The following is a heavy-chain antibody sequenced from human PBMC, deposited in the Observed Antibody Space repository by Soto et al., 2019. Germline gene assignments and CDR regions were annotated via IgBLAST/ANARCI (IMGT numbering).Heavy chain of an antibody. CDR1: GFTFSGSA. CDR3: TSLITMVRGVTTDY. J-gene: IGHJ4*02. D-gene: IGHD3-10*01. V-gene: IGHV3-73*02. Sequence: EVQLVESGGGLVQPGGSLKLSCAASGFTFSGSAMHWVRQASGKGLEWVGRIRSKANSYATAYAASVKGRFTISRGDSKNTAYLQMNSLKTEDTAVYYCTSLITMVRGVTTDYWGQGTLVTVSS. CDR2: IRSKANSYAT.